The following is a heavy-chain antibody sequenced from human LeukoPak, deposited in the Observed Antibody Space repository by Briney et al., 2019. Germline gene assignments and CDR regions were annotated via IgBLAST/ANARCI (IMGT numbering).Heavy chain of an antibody. CDR1: GFTFSNYW. Sequence: QPGGSLRLSCAASGFTFSNYWMHWFRQAPGKGLVWVSRINSDGSSTTYADSVKGRFTISRDNAKNTLYLQMNSLRAEDTAVYYCARESSVGAHKAFDYWGQGTLVTVSS. J-gene: IGHJ4*02. CDR3: ARESSVGAHKAFDY. V-gene: IGHV3-74*01. D-gene: IGHD1-26*01. CDR2: INSDGSST.